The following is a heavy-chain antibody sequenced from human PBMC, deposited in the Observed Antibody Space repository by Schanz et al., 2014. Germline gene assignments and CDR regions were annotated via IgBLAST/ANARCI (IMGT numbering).Heavy chain of an antibody. CDR1: GYTFTSYG. J-gene: IGHJ4*02. CDR2: ISPYNGNT. V-gene: IGHV1-18*01. Sequence: GPEVKEPGASVKVSCKASGYTFTSYGISWVRQAPGQGLEWMGWISPYNGNTNYAQKLQGRVTITADKSTTTAYMELNSLNSDDTAVYYCASSGAGYSSSWDFDYWGQGTLVTVSS. D-gene: IGHD6-13*01. CDR3: ASSGAGYSSSWDFDY.